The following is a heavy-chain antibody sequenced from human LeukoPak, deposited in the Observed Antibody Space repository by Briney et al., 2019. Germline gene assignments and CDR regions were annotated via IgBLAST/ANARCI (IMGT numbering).Heavy chain of an antibody. J-gene: IGHJ6*04. V-gene: IGHV4-59*01. Sequence: PSETLSLTCTVSGGSISSYYWSWIRQPPGKGQEWIGYIYYSGSTNYNPSLKSRVTISVDTSKNQFSLKLSSVTAADTAVYYCARVNPLNPFDVWGKGTTVTVSS. CDR2: IYYSGST. CDR1: GGSISSYY. D-gene: IGHD1-14*01. CDR3: ARVNPLNPFDV.